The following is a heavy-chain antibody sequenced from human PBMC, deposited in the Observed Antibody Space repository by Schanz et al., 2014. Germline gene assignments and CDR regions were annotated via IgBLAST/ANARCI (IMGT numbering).Heavy chain of an antibody. V-gene: IGHV4-30-4*07. Sequence: QVQLQESGPGLVKPSQTLSLTCAVSGGSISRGGYTWSWIRQPPGKGPEWIGYIYYSGSTYYNPSLKSRVTISVDTSKNQFSLKLSSVTAADTAVYYCARDVGHYGMDVWGQGTTVTVSS. CDR3: ARDVGHYGMDV. CDR1: GGSISRGGYT. CDR2: IYYSGST. J-gene: IGHJ6*02.